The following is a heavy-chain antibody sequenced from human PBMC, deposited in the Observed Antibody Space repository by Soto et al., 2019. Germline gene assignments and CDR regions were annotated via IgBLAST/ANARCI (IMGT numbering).Heavy chain of an antibody. CDR1: GYTFTSYG. V-gene: IGHV1-18*01. CDR2: ISAYNGNT. D-gene: IGHD1-26*01. CDR3: ARPTYSGSYAPFDY. Sequence: ASVKVSCKASGYTFTSYGISWVRQAPGQGLEWMGWISAYNGNTNYAQKLQGRVTMTTDTSTSTVYMELSSLRSEDTAVYYCARPTYSGSYAPFDYWGQGTLVTVSS. J-gene: IGHJ4*02.